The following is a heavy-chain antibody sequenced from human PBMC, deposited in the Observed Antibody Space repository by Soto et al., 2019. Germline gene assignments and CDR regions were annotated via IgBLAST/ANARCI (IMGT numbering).Heavy chain of an antibody. CDR3: AKRPRALLTFDY. Sequence: GDLRHPNAASGFMFRHDVKSGGRPAPGKGLEWVSSISDSGGTSYYADSVKGRFTISRDNSKNTLYLQMNSLRAEDTAIYYCAKRPRALLTFDYWGQGTLVTVST. D-gene: IGHD1-26*01. CDR1: GFMFRHDV. V-gene: IGHV3-23*01. CDR2: ISDSGGTS. J-gene: IGHJ4*02.